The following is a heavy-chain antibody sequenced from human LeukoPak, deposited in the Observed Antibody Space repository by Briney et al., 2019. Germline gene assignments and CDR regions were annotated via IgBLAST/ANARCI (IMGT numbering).Heavy chain of an antibody. CDR2: IIPIFGTA. CDR1: GGTFSSYA. Sequence: SVKVSCKASGGTFSSYAISWVRQAPGQGLEWTGGIIPIFGTANYAQKFQGRVTITADESTSTAYMELSSLRSEDTAVYYCARDAVAGTIHFDYWGQGTLVTVSS. CDR3: ARDAVAGTIHFDY. J-gene: IGHJ4*02. D-gene: IGHD6-19*01. V-gene: IGHV1-69*13.